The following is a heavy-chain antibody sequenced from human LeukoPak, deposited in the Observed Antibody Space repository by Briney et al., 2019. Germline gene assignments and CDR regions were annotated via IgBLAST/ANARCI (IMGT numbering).Heavy chain of an antibody. CDR3: ARGLRFALDV. Sequence: SETLSLTCAVSGYSISSGYYWGWIRQPPGKGLEWIGSIYHSGSTYYNPSLKSRVTISVDTSKNQFSLKLSSVTAADTAVYYCARGLRFALDVWGKGTTVTVSS. D-gene: IGHD3-3*01. CDR1: GYSISSGYY. J-gene: IGHJ6*04. CDR2: IYHSGST. V-gene: IGHV4-38-2*01.